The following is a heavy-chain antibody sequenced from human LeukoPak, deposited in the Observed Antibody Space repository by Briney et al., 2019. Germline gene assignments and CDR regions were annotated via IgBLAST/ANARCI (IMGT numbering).Heavy chain of an antibody. CDR1: GGSFSSGGYY. V-gene: IGHV4-31*03. CDR3: ARVRDGDYGYIGFDP. D-gene: IGHD4-17*01. J-gene: IGHJ5*02. Sequence: SETLSLTCTVSGGSFSSGGYYWSWIRQHPGKGLEWIGYIYYSGRTYYNPSLKSRVTISVDTSKNQFSLKLSPVTAADTAVYHCARVRDGDYGYIGFDPWGQGTLVTVSS. CDR2: IYYSGRT.